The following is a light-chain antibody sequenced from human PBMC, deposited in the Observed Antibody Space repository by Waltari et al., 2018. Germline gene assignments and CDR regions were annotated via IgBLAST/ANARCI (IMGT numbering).Light chain of an antibody. CDR3: SSYAGSNTFI. CDR1: SSDIGYYNA. CDR2: EVS. Sequence: QAAPTQPPSVSGSPGQSVTISCTGTSSDIGYYNAVSWYQQHPGKAPKLMIYEVSKRSSGFSYRFSSSKSGNTASLTISGLHAEDEADYYCSSYAGSNTFIFGAGTRLTVL. V-gene: IGLV2-11*01. J-gene: IGLJ1*01.